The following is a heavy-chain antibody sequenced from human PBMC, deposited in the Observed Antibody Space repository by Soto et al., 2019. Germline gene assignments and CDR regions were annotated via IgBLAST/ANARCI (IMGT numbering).Heavy chain of an antibody. J-gene: IGHJ4*02. Sequence: EVQLLESGGGLVQPGGSLRLSCAASGFTFTTYAMTWVRQAPGKGLEWVSAITGSGGSTYYADSVKGRFTISRDNSKNTLFLQMNSLRAVDTAVYYCAKNWDTTFSSSSHWGQGTLVTVSS. V-gene: IGHV3-23*01. CDR2: ITGSGGST. D-gene: IGHD6-6*01. CDR1: GFTFTTYA. CDR3: AKNWDTTFSSSSH.